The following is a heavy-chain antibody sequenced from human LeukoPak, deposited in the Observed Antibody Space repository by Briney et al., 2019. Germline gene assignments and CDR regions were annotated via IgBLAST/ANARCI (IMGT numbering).Heavy chain of an antibody. D-gene: IGHD5/OR15-5a*01. J-gene: IGHJ4*02. V-gene: IGHV3-21*01. Sequence: GGSLRLSCAASEFTFSNYWMHWVRQAPGKGLEWVSSISSSSSYIYYADSVKGRFTISRDNAKNSLYLQMNSLRAEDTAVYYCATSTLSHFDYWGQGTLVTVSS. CDR1: EFTFSNYW. CDR3: ATSTLSHFDY. CDR2: ISSSSSYI.